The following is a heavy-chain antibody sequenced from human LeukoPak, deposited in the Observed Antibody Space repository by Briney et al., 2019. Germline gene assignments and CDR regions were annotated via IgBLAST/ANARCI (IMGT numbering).Heavy chain of an antibody. CDR3: AKGGKWDVTPFDY. V-gene: IGHV3-30*18. CDR1: GFIFSTYD. J-gene: IGHJ4*02. CDR2: VSYDGSNI. D-gene: IGHD1-26*01. Sequence: PGGSLRLSCAASGFIFSTYDMHWVRQAPGKGLEWVAVVSYDGSNIYHAASVQGRFTISRDNSKNTLYLQMNSLRAEDTAVYYCAKGGKWDVTPFDYWGQGTLVTVSS.